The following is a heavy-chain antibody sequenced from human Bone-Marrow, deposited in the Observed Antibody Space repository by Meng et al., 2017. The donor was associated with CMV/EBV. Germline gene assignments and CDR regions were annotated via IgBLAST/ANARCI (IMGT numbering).Heavy chain of an antibody. CDR1: GYTFTSYG. CDR2: ISAYNGNT. V-gene: IGHV1-18*01. D-gene: IGHD2-2*01. CDR3: ARDRFRPHCSSTSCYRLEWFDP. Sequence: ASVKVSCKASGYTFTSYGISWVRQAPGQGLEWMGWISAYNGNTNYAQKLQGRVTMTTDTSTSTAYMELRSLRSGDTAVYYCARDRFRPHCSSTSCYRLEWFDPWGQGTLVTVSS. J-gene: IGHJ5*02.